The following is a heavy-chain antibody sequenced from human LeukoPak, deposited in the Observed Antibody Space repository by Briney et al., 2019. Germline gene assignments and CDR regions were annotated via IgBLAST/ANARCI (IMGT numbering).Heavy chain of an antibody. V-gene: IGHV4-34*01. Sequence: PSETLSLTCAVYGGSFSGYYWSWIRQPPGKGLEWIGEINHSGSTNYNPSLKSRVTISVDTSKNQFSLKLSSVTAADTAVYYCARGGNARNIVVVPAAIGDIWGQGTMVTVSS. CDR1: GGSFSGYY. CDR2: INHSGST. CDR3: ARGGNARNIVVVPAAIGDI. J-gene: IGHJ3*02. D-gene: IGHD2-2*01.